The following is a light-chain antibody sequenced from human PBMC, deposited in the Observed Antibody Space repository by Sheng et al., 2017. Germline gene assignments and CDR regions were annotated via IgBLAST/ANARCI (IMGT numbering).Light chain of an antibody. CDR2: GAS. CDR3: QQSGT. V-gene: IGKV3-20*01. J-gene: IGKJ2*01. Sequence: EIVLTQSPGTLSLSPGERATLSCRASQSVSSNYLVWYQQKPGQAPRLLIYGASSRATGIPDRFSGSGSGTDFTLTISRLEPEDSAVYYCQQSGTFGQGTKLEIK. CDR1: QSVSSNY.